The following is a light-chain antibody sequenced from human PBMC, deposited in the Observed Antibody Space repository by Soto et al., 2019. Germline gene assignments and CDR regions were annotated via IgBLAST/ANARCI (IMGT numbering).Light chain of an antibody. Sequence: QSALTQPASVSGSLGQSITISCTGTTIDVGGYNYVSWYQHLPGKAPKLLIYDVSNRPSGVSNRFSGSKSGNTATLTISGLQAEDEAHYYCNSFRYSTTLVFGGGTKLTVL. CDR2: DVS. CDR1: TIDVGGYNY. J-gene: IGLJ2*01. CDR3: NSFRYSTTLV. V-gene: IGLV2-14*03.